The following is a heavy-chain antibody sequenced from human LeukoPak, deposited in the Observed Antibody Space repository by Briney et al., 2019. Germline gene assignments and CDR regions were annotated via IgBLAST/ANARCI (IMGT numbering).Heavy chain of an antibody. J-gene: IGHJ5*02. CDR2: ISGSGGST. CDR3: AKIPYSSGWVQNWFDP. D-gene: IGHD6-19*01. Sequence: GGSLRLSCAASGFTFGTYAMSWVRQAPGKGLEWISAISGSGGSTYYADSVKGRFTISRDNSKNALYLQMNSLRAEDTAVYYCAKIPYSSGWVQNWFDPWGQGTLVTVSS. V-gene: IGHV3-23*01. CDR1: GFTFGTYA.